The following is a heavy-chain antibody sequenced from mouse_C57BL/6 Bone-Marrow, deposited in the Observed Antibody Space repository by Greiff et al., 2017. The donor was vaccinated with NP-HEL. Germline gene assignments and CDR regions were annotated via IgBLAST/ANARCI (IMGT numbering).Heavy chain of an antibody. CDR3: ARSGYYGRWYFDV. V-gene: IGHV1-81*01. D-gene: IGHD1-1*01. CDR2: IYPRSGNT. CDR1: GYTFTSYG. J-gene: IGHJ1*03. Sequence: VKLMESGAELARPGASVKLSCKASGYTFTSYGISWVKQRTGQGLEWIGEIYPRSGNTYYNEKFKGKATLTADKSSSTAYMELRSLTSEDSAVYFCARSGYYGRWYFDVWGTGTTVTVSS.